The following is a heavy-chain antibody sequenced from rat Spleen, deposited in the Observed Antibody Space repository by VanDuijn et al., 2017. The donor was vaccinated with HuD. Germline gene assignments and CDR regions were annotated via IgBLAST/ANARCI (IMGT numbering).Heavy chain of an antibody. Sequence: EVQLVESDGGLVQPGRSLKLSCAASGFTFSDYHMAWVRQAPTKGLEWVASINYDGDTTYYRDSVKGRFNISRDNAKSTVYLQMDSLRSEDTATYYCARPENYGGPFAYWGQGTLVTVSS. CDR2: INYDGDTT. V-gene: IGHV5-20*01. CDR1: GFTFSDYH. J-gene: IGHJ3*01. CDR3: ARPENYGGPFAY. D-gene: IGHD1-11*01.